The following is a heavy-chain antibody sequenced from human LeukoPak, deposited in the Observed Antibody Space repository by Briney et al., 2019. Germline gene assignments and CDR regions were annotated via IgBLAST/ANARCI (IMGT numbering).Heavy chain of an antibody. CDR2: IYTTGST. D-gene: IGHD3-10*01. Sequence: PSETLSLTCTVSGGSINNFYWSWIRQPPGKGLEWIWVIYTTGSTNYNPSLKSRVTISADTYRNHLSLKLTSVTAADTAVYYCARWGVSGDYAYLDYWGQGTLVTVSS. CDR1: GGSINNFY. V-gene: IGHV4-4*09. J-gene: IGHJ4*02. CDR3: ARWGVSGDYAYLDY.